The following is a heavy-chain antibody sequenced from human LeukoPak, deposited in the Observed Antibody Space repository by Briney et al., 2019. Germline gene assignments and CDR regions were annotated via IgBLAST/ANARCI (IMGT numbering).Heavy chain of an antibody. J-gene: IGHJ5*02. Sequence: TGGSLRLSCVASGFIFSTYGMSWVRQAPGKGLEWVSAISGSGGSTYYADSVKGRFTISRDNSKNTLYLQMNSLRAEDTAVYYCARQRGELFFSLNWFDPWGQGTLVTVSS. V-gene: IGHV3-23*01. D-gene: IGHD3-16*01. CDR3: ARQRGELFFSLNWFDP. CDR1: GFIFSTYG. CDR2: ISGSGGST.